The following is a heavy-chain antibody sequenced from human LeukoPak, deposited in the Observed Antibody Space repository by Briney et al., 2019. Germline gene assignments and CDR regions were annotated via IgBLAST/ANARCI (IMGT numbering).Heavy chain of an antibody. J-gene: IGHJ4*02. D-gene: IGHD2-2*02. CDR3: TTDPCSGNTCYS. CDR2: IKSKTDGGTT. V-gene: IGHV3-15*01. Sequence: AGGSLRLSCAASGFTFSNAWMSWVRQAPGKGLEWVGRIKSKTDGGTTDYAAPVKGRFTISRDDSKNTLYLQMNSLKTEDTGVYYSTTDPCSGNTCYSWGQGTLVTVSS. CDR1: GFTFSNAW.